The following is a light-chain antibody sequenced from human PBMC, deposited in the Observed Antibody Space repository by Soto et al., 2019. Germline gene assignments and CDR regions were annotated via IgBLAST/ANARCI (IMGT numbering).Light chain of an antibody. CDR1: QSISGW. J-gene: IGKJ1*01. CDR2: KAS. CDR3: QQYDSYSWT. V-gene: IGKV1-5*03. Sequence: DIQMTQSPSTLSAFVGDRVTITCRASQSISGWLAWYQQKPGKAPKLLIYKASTLESGVPSRFSVSGSGTEFTLTSSSLQPDDFATYYCQQYDSYSWTFGQGTKVEIK.